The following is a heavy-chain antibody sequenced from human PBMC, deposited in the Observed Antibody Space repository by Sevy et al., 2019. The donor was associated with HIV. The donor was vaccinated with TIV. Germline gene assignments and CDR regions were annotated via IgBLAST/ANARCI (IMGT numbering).Heavy chain of an antibody. CDR3: ARGGKYPGY. Sequence: GGSLRLSCAASGFIFSTYWMSWVRQAQGKGLEWVANIKEDGSEKCYVVSVKGRFTISRDNAKNSLYLQMSRLRAEDTAVYYCARGGKYPGYWGQGTLVTVSS. J-gene: IGHJ4*02. CDR1: GFIFSTYW. CDR2: IKEDGSEK. D-gene: IGHD1-26*01. V-gene: IGHV3-7*01.